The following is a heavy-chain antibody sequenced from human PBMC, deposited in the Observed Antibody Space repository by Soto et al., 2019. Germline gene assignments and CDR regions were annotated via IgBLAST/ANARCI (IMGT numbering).Heavy chain of an antibody. D-gene: IGHD6-19*01. CDR3: ATVWGIAVAGTKAAFDI. J-gene: IGHJ3*02. V-gene: IGHV1-24*01. Sequence: GASVKVSCKVSGYTLTELSMHWVRQAPGKGLEWMGGFDPEDGETIYAQKFQGRVTMTEDTSTDTAYMELSSLRYEDTAVYYCATVWGIAVAGTKAAFDIWGQGTMVTVSS. CDR1: GYTLTELS. CDR2: FDPEDGET.